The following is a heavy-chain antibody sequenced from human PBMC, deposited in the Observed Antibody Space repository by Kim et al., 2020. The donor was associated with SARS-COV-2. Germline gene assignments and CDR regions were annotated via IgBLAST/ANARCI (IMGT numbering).Heavy chain of an antibody. J-gene: IGHJ6*02. Sequence: GGSLRLSCAASGFTFSSYSMNWVRQAPGKGLEWVSSISSSSSYIYYADSVKGRFTISRDNAKNSLYLQMNSLRAEDTAVYYCARESSWYLEDYYYYGMDVWGQGTTVTVSS. CDR1: GFTFSSYS. CDR3: ARESSWYLEDYYYYGMDV. V-gene: IGHV3-21*01. CDR2: ISSSSSYI. D-gene: IGHD6-13*01.